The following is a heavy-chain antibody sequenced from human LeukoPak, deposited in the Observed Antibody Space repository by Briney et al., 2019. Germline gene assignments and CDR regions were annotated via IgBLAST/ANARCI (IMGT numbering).Heavy chain of an antibody. CDR2: ISYDGSNK. CDR1: GFTFSSYA. V-gene: IGHV3-30*04. Sequence: GGSLRLSCAASGFTFSSYAMHWVRQAPGKGLEWVAVISYDGSNKYYADSVKGRFTISRGNSKNTLYLQMNSLRAEDTAVYYCATTYYYDSSGSDFDYWGQGTLVTVSS. D-gene: IGHD3-22*01. J-gene: IGHJ4*02. CDR3: ATTYYYDSSGSDFDY.